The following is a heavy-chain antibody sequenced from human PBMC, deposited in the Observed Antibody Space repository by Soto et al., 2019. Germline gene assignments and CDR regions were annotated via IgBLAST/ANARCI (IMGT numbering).Heavy chain of an antibody. D-gene: IGHD1-1*01. Sequence: EEQVSESGGALVQPGGSLRLSCAASGFNFNTFAMSWIRQAPGKGLEWVSHISSSGGSRDYADSVRGRFTISRYNSKNVLFLQMNSIRADDTATYYCAKDPTSPWTANWVDPLGKGTLVTGSS. CDR2: ISSSGGSR. CDR1: GFNFNTFA. CDR3: AKDPTSPWTANWVDP. J-gene: IGHJ5*02. V-gene: IGHV3-23*01.